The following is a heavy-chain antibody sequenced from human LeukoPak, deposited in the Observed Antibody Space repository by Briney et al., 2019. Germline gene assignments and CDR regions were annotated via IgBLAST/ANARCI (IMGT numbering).Heavy chain of an antibody. Sequence: GGPLRLSCAASGFTFSSYSMNWVRQAPGKGLEWVSSISSSSSYIYYADSVKGRFTISRDNAKNSLYLQMNSLRAEDTAVYYCAKVAGYYDSSGYPYYFDYWGQGTLVTVSS. CDR2: ISSSSSYI. CDR1: GFTFSSYS. J-gene: IGHJ4*02. CDR3: AKVAGYYDSSGYPYYFDY. V-gene: IGHV3-21*01. D-gene: IGHD3-22*01.